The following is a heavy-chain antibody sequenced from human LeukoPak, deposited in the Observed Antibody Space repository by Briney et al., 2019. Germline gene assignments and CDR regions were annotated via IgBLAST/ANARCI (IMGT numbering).Heavy chain of an antibody. CDR3: ARRGDSSGWYRPGYFDY. D-gene: IGHD6-19*01. V-gene: IGHV4-39*01. Sequence: PSETLSLTCTVSGGSISSSSYYWGWIRQPPGKGLEWIGSIYYSGSTYYNPSLKSRVTISVDTSKNQFSLKLSSVTAADTAVYYCARRGDSSGWYRPGYFDYWGQGTLVTVSS. CDR2: IYYSGST. J-gene: IGHJ4*02. CDR1: GGSISSSSYY.